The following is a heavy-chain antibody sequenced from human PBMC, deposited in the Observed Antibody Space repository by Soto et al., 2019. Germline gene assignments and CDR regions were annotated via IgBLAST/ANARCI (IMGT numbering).Heavy chain of an antibody. V-gene: IGHV3-21*02. Sequence: EVQLVESGGGLVKPGGSLRLSCAGSEFPFSDYTMTWVRQAPGKGLEWVSSISRRSVYIYYADSVKGRFTISRDNAKNSLSLLMNSLKAEDTAVYYCARDRRTKGYCSSSSCYASDSWVQGTLVTISS. CDR1: EFPFSDYT. CDR2: ISRRSVYI. CDR3: ARDRRTKGYCSSSSCYASDS. J-gene: IGHJ4*02. D-gene: IGHD2-2*01.